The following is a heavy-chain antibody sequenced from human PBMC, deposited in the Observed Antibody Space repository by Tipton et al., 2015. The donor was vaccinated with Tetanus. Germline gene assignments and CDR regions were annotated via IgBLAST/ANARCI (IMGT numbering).Heavy chain of an antibody. D-gene: IGHD6-25*01. CDR2: IYSGGTT. Sequence: GLVKPSGTLSLSCTVSGGSTHSHYWSWIRQSAAKGLEWIGRIYSGGTTNYNPSLKSRVFMSMDTSKNQFSLELSSVTVADTAVYFCARQADNWFDPWGQGTLVTVSS. CDR3: ARQADNWFDP. CDR1: GGSTHSHY. V-gene: IGHV4-4*07. J-gene: IGHJ5*02.